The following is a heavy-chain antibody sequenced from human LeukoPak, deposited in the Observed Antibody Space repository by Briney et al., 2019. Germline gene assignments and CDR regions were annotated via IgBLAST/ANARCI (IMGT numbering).Heavy chain of an antibody. Sequence: ASVKVSCKASGYTFTSYYMHWVRQAPGQGLEWMGIINPSGGSTSYAQKFQGRVTMTRDTSTSTVYMELSSLRSEDTAVYYCARDGSDYGGNSGPDSDYWGQGTLVTVSS. CDR3: ARDGSDYGGNSGPDSDY. D-gene: IGHD4-23*01. CDR1: GYTFTSYY. CDR2: INPSGGST. V-gene: IGHV1-46*01. J-gene: IGHJ4*02.